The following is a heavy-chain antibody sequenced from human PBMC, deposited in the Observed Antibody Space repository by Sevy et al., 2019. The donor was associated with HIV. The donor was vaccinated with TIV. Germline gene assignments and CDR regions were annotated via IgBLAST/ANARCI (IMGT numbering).Heavy chain of an antibody. J-gene: IGHJ6*03. CDR1: GGSISSYY. V-gene: IGHV4-59*01. CDR2: IYYSGST. Sequence: SETPSLTCTVSGGSISSYYWSWIRQPPGKGLEWIGYIYYSGSTNYNPSLKSRVTISVDTSKNQFSLKLSSVTAADTAVYYCARGSSIVVVVAATGGGYYMDVWGKGTTVTVSS. CDR3: ARGSSIVVVVAATGGGYYMDV. D-gene: IGHD2-15*01.